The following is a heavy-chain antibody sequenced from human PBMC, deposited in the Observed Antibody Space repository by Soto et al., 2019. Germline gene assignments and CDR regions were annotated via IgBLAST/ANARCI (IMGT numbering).Heavy chain of an antibody. D-gene: IGHD4-17*01. CDR1: GGSISSYY. CDR3: ARLPLNGDYADY. CDR2: IYYSGST. Sequence: SETLSLTCTVSGGSISSYYWSWIRQPPGKGLEWIGYIYYSGSTNYNPSLKSRVTISVDTSKNQFSLKLSSVTAADTAVYYCARLPLNGDYADYWGQRTLVTVSS. J-gene: IGHJ4*02. V-gene: IGHV4-59*08.